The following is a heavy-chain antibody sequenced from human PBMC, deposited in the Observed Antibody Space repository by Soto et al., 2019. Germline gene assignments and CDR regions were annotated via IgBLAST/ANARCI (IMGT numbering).Heavy chain of an antibody. Sequence: QVQLVQSGAEVKKPGASVKVSCKASGYTFTGYYMHWVRQAPGQGLEWMGWINPNSGGTNYAQKFQGWVNMTRDTSISTAYMELSRLRSDDTAVYYCARASPFGELAFDIWGQGTMVTVSS. V-gene: IGHV1-2*04. J-gene: IGHJ3*02. CDR1: GYTFTGYY. D-gene: IGHD3-10*01. CDR2: INPNSGGT. CDR3: ARASPFGELAFDI.